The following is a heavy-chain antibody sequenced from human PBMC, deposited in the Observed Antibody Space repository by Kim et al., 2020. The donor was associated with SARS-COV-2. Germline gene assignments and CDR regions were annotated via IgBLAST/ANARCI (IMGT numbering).Heavy chain of an antibody. D-gene: IGHD6-25*01. CDR3: AKDLRTEASNMNS. J-gene: IGHJ4*02. V-gene: IGHV3-30*02. Sequence: YADAVKCRFTISKDNSKNTLDLQMSSLRPEDRAVYYCAKDLRTEASNMNSWGQGTLVIVSS.